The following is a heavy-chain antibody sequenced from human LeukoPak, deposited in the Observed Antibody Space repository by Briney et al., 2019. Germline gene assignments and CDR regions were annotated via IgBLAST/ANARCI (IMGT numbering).Heavy chain of an antibody. V-gene: IGHV1-69*05. CDR3: ARHRIRYYDSSGYYPLDYYYYYYMDV. J-gene: IGHJ6*03. Sequence: ASVKVSCKASGGTFSSYAISWVRQAPGQGLEWMGGIIPIFGTANYAQKFQGGVTITTDESTSTAYMELSSLRSEDTAVYYCARHRIRYYDSSGYYPLDYYYYYYMDVWGKGTTVTVSS. D-gene: IGHD3-22*01. CDR1: GGTFSSYA. CDR2: IIPIFGTA.